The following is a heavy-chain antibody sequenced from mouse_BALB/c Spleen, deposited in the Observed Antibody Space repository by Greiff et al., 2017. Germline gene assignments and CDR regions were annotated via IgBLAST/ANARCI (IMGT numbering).Heavy chain of an antibody. CDR2: IWGDGST. Sequence: VMLVESGPGLVAPSQSLSITCTVSGFSLTGYGVNWVRQPPGKGLEWLGMIWGDGSTDYNSALKSRLSISKDNSKSQVFLKMNSLQTDDTARYYCARDRVYGNYAMDYWGQGTSVTVSS. D-gene: IGHD2-10*02. V-gene: IGHV2-6-7*01. CDR1: GFSLTGYG. CDR3: ARDRVYGNYAMDY. J-gene: IGHJ4*01.